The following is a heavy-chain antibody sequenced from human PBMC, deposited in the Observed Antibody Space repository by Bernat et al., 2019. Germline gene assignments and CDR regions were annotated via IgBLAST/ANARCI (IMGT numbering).Heavy chain of an antibody. J-gene: IGHJ3*02. Sequence: EVQLVESGGGLVQPGGSLRLSCAASGFTVSSNYMSWVCQAPGRGLEWVSVIYSGGGTYYADSVKGRFTISIAHSTNTLYLQMNSLRAEDTAVYYCARDPYESDAFDIWGQGTMVTVSS. V-gene: IGHV3-66*01. D-gene: IGHD3-22*01. CDR3: ARDPYESDAFDI. CDR2: IYSGGGT. CDR1: GFTVSSNY.